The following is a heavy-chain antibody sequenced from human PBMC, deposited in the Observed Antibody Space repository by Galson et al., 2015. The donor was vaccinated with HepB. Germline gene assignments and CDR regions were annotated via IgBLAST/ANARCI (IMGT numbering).Heavy chain of an antibody. J-gene: IGHJ4*02. CDR3: TTETLGHYYDSSGSGGFDY. CDR2: IKSKTDGGTT. Sequence: SLRLSCAASGFTFSNAWMSWVRQAPGKGLEWVGRIKSKTDGGTTDYAAPVKGRFTISRDDSKNTLYLQMNSLKTEDTAVYYCTTETLGHYYDSSGSGGFDYWGQGTLVTVSS. V-gene: IGHV3-15*01. CDR1: GFTFSNAW. D-gene: IGHD3-22*01.